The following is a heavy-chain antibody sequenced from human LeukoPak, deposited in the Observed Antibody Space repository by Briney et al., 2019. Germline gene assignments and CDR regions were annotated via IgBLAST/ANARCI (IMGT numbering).Heavy chain of an antibody. Sequence: GASVKVSCKASGGTFSSYAISWVRQAPGQGLEWMGRIIPILGIANYAQKFQGRVTITADKSTSTAYMELSSLRSDDTAVYYCARDYNDFWSGYPDDAFDIWGQGTMVTVSS. V-gene: IGHV1-69*04. CDR2: IIPILGIA. D-gene: IGHD3-3*01. CDR3: ARDYNDFWSGYPDDAFDI. CDR1: GGTFSSYA. J-gene: IGHJ3*02.